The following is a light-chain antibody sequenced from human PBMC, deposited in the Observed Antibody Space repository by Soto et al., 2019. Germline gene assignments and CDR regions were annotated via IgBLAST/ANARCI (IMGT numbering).Light chain of an antibody. J-gene: IGKJ5*01. Sequence: DIQMTQSPSSLYASVGDRVTITCRASQNIINYLNWYQHKPGKAAQLLIYVASRLESGVTSRFSGSGSGTDFTLTISSLQPEDFATYYCQQSYNAPITFGPGTRLEI. CDR2: VAS. CDR3: QQSYNAPIT. CDR1: QNIINY. V-gene: IGKV1-39*01.